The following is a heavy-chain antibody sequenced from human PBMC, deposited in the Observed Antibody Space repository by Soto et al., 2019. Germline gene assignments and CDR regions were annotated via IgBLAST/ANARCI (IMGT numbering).Heavy chain of an antibody. V-gene: IGHV3-64D*06. CDR3: LVASAAY. CDR1: GFTFSSYV. J-gene: IGHJ4*02. D-gene: IGHD6-13*01. Sequence: GGSLRLSCSASGFTFSSYVMNWVRQAPGKGLEYVSGITSNGGSTFYADSVKGRFIIPRDNSQNTVYLQMSSLTTADTAVYYCLVASAAYWGQGT. CDR2: ITSNGGST.